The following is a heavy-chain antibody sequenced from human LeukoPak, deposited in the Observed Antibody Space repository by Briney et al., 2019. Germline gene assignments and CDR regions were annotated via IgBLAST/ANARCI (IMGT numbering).Heavy chain of an antibody. Sequence: SETLSLTCAVYGGSFSGYYWSWIRQPPGKGLEWIGEINHSGSTNYNPSLKSRVTISVDTSKNQFSLKPSSVTAADTAVYYCASMAAAGTSYYYMDVWGKGTTVTVSS. CDR2: INHSGST. CDR3: ASMAAAGTSYYYMDV. V-gene: IGHV4-34*01. CDR1: GGSFSGYY. D-gene: IGHD6-13*01. J-gene: IGHJ6*03.